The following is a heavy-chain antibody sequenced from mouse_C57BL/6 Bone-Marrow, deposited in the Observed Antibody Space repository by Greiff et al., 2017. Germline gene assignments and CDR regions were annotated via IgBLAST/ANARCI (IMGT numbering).Heavy chain of an antibody. CDR2: IYPTSGRT. CDR1: GYTFTSYW. CDR3: ARSGPLGRSFDY. J-gene: IGHJ2*01. V-gene: IGHV1-55*01. D-gene: IGHD4-1*01. Sequence: QLQQPGAELVKPGASVKMSCKASGYTFTSYWITWVKQRPGQGLEWIGDIYPTSGRTNYNEKFKSKAILTVDTSSNTAYMQLSSLTSEDSAVFYCARSGPLGRSFDYWAKAPLSQSPQ.